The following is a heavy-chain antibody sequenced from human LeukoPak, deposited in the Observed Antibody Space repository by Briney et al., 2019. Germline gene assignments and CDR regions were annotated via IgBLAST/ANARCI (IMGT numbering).Heavy chain of an antibody. CDR3: ARVNYYDSRYYFDY. J-gene: IGHJ4*02. D-gene: IGHD3-22*01. CDR2: IWYDGSNK. Sequence: GGSLRLSCAASGFTFSSYGMHWVRQAPGKGLEWVAVIWYDGSNKYYADSVKGRFTISRDNSKNTLYLQMNSLRAEDTAVYYCARVNYYDSRYYFDYWGQGTLVTVSS. V-gene: IGHV3-33*01. CDR1: GFTFSSYG.